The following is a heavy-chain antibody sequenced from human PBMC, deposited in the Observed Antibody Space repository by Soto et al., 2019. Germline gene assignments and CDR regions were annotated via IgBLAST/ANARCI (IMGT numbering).Heavy chain of an antibody. CDR3: ARDVDSVTTRSCDY. J-gene: IGHJ4*02. Sequence: QVQLVQSGAEVKKPGASVKVSCKASGYTFTSYSISWVRQAPAQGLEWMGWISAYNGNTNYAQKLQGRITMPTDTSTSTAYMELRSLRSDDTAVYYCARDVDSVTTRSCDYWGQGTLVTVCS. CDR1: GYTFTSYS. CDR2: ISAYNGNT. D-gene: IGHD4-17*01. V-gene: IGHV1-18*01.